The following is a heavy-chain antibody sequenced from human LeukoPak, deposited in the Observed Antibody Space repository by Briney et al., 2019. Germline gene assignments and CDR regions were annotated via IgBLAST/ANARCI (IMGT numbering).Heavy chain of an antibody. CDR2: ISRIGST. J-gene: IGHJ3*02. CDR3: ARDRISINALDM. V-gene: IGHV4-59*11. D-gene: IGHD1-14*01. CDR1: GASISGHY. Sequence: NSSETLSLTCTVSGASISGHYLTWLRQPPGKGLEWIGYISRIGSTNYNPSLKSRVTISVDTSKNQFSLKLTSVTAADTAVYYCARDRISINALDMWGQGTMVTVSS.